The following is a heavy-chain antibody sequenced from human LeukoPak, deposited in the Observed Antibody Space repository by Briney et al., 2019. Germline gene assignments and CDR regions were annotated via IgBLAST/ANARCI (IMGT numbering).Heavy chain of an antibody. J-gene: IGHJ6*03. D-gene: IGHD3-9*01. V-gene: IGHV4-61*02. CDR1: GGSISSGSYY. CDR3: AREGSLRYFDSLQNYYYYMDV. CDR2: IYTSGST. Sequence: PSQTLSLTCTVSGGSISSGSYYWSWIRQPAGKGLEWIGRIYTSGSTNYNPSLKSRVTISVDTSKNQFSLKLSSVTAADTAVYYCAREGSLRYFDSLQNYYYYMDVWGKGTTVTISS.